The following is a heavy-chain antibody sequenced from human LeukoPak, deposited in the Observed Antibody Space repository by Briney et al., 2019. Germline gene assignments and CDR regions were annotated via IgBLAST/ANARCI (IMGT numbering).Heavy chain of an antibody. J-gene: IGHJ4*02. CDR3: AKWGDYGVLTGYYVSDY. CDR2: ITGSGGNT. D-gene: IGHD3-9*01. V-gene: IGHV3-23*01. Sequence: GGSLRLSCAASGFTFSNYAMSWVRQAPGKGLEWVSAITGSGGNTYYADSVKGRFTISRDNSKNTVFLQMNSLRAEDTAVYYCAKWGDYGVLTGYYVSDYWGQGTLVTVSS. CDR1: GFTFSNYA.